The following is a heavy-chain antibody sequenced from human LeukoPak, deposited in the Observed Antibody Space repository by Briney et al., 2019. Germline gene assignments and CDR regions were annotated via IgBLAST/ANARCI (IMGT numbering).Heavy chain of an antibody. CDR3: ARGLSHHYDSSGRGIDI. CDR1: DGSISYYH. CDR2: IYYSGST. D-gene: IGHD3-22*01. V-gene: IGHV4-59*01. Sequence: SETLSLTCIVSDGSISYYHWNWIQQPPGKGPEWIGYIYYSGSTNYNPSLKSRVAILVDTSKNQFSLKLSSVTAADTAVYYCARGLSHHYDSSGRGIDIWGQGTMVTVSS. J-gene: IGHJ3*02.